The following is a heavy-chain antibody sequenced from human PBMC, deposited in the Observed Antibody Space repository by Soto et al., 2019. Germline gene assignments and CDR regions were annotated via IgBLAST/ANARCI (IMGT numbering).Heavy chain of an antibody. CDR3: SSFTSQIDAFDI. Sequence: QVQLQESGPGLVKPSQTLSLTCTVSGGSISSGDYYWSWIRQPPGKGLEWIGYIYYSGSTYYNPSHKSRVSIPVATSKNQFSLKLSSVTAADTAVYYCSSFTSQIDAFDIWGQGTMVTVSS. V-gene: IGHV4-30-4*01. CDR1: GGSISSGDYY. J-gene: IGHJ3*02. CDR2: IYYSGST.